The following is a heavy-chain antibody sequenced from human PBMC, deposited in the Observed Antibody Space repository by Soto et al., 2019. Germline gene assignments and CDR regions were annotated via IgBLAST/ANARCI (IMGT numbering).Heavy chain of an antibody. J-gene: IGHJ4*02. V-gene: IGHV3-48*01. CDR1: GFTFSSYS. CDR2: ISSSSGTI. D-gene: IGHD3-16*02. CDR3: ARSMITFGGVIDADY. Sequence: PGGSLRLSCAASGFTFSSYSMNWVRQAPGQGLEWVSYISSSSGTIYYADSVKGRFTISRDNAKNSLYLQMNSLRAEDTALYYCARSMITFGGVIDADYWGQGALVTVSS.